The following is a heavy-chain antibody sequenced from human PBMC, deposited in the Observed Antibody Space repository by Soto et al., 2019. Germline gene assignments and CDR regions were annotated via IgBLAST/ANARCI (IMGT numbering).Heavy chain of an antibody. J-gene: IGHJ6*02. CDR3: VMVDNYVTPTPQDV. D-gene: IGHD3-16*01. Sequence: QVQLVQSGDEVKNPGASVKVSCKASGYIFVNYGIAWVRQAPGQGLEWMGWISPYTGNTHSATKVQGRLTMTPDTSTSTAYMDLGSLTSDDTAVYYCVMVDNYVTPTPQDVWGQGTTVTVSS. V-gene: IGHV1-18*01. CDR1: GYIFVNYG. CDR2: ISPYTGNT.